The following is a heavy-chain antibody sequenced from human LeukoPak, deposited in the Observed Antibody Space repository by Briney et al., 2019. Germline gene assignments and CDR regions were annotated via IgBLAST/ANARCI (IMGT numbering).Heavy chain of an antibody. CDR1: GFTFSRYW. J-gene: IGHJ5*02. CDR2: IDSDGSIT. V-gene: IGHV3-74*01. CDR3: SRGDCTSTTCHNWFDP. Sequence: GGSLRLSCAASGFTFSRYWMHWVRQAPGTGLVWFSRIDSDGSITDYADSVKGRFTISRDNAKNTLYLQMNSLRADDTAVYYCSRGDCTSTTCHNWFDPWGQGTLVTVSS. D-gene: IGHD2-2*01.